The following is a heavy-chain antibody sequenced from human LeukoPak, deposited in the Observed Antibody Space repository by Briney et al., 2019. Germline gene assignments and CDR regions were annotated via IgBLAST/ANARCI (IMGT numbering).Heavy chain of an antibody. CDR2: INPNSGGT. Sequence: ASVKVSCKASGYTFTGYYMHWVRQAPGQGLEWMGRINPNSGGTNYAQKFQGRVTMTRDTSISTAYMELSRLRSDDTAVYYCARAGFLEWLLGVYYGMDVWGQGTTVTVSS. CDR3: ARAGFLEWLLGVYYGMDV. J-gene: IGHJ6*02. V-gene: IGHV1-2*06. D-gene: IGHD3-3*01. CDR1: GYTFTGYY.